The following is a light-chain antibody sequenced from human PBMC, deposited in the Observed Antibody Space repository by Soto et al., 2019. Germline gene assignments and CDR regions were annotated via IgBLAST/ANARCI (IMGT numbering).Light chain of an antibody. CDR3: SSYTSSSTRLYV. J-gene: IGLJ1*01. CDR1: SSDVGGYNY. V-gene: IGLV2-14*01. CDR2: DVS. Sequence: QSALTQPASVSGSPGQSSTISCTGTSSDVGGYNYVSWYQQHPGKAPKLMIYDVSNRPSGVSNRFSRSKSRNTASLTVSGLQAEDEAEYYCSSYTSSSTRLYVFGTGTKLTVL.